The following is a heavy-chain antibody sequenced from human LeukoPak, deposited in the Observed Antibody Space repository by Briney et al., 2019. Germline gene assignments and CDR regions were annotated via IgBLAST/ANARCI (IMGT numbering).Heavy chain of an antibody. CDR1: GFTFSDYY. CDR3: ARASEWGVVIAISDY. D-gene: IGHD2-21*01. CDR2: ISSSGSTI. Sequence: PGGSLRLSCAASGFTFSDYYMSWIRQAPGKGLEWVSYISSSGSTIYYADSVKGRFTISRDNAKNSLYLQMNSLRAEDTAVYYCARASEWGVVIAISDYWGQGTLVTVSS. J-gene: IGHJ4*02. V-gene: IGHV3-11*04.